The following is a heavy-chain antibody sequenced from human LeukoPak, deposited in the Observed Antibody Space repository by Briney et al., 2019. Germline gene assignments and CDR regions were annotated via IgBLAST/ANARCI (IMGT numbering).Heavy chain of an antibody. D-gene: IGHD1-26*01. CDR3: ARDSGGSDPFDY. CDR1: GGSISSGDYY. J-gene: IGHJ4*02. V-gene: IGHV4-30-4*01. CDR2: IYYSGST. Sequence: SETLSLTCTVSGGSISSGDYYWSWIRQPPGKGLEWIGYIYYSGSTYYNPSLKCRVTISVDTSKNQFSLKLSSVTAADTAVYYCARDSGGSDPFDYWAREPWSPSPQ.